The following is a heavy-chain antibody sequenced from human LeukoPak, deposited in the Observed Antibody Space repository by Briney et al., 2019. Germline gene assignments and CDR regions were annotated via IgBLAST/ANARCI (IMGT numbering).Heavy chain of an antibody. CDR1: GYTFTSYG. Sequence: GASVKVSCKASGYTFTSYGISWVRQAPGQGLEWMGWISAYNGNTDYAQKLQGRVTMTTDTSTSTAYMELRSLRSDDTAVYYCARASSSWYPYYYYYMDVRGKGTTVTVSS. J-gene: IGHJ6*03. V-gene: IGHV1-18*01. D-gene: IGHD6-13*01. CDR2: ISAYNGNT. CDR3: ARASSSWYPYYYYYMDV.